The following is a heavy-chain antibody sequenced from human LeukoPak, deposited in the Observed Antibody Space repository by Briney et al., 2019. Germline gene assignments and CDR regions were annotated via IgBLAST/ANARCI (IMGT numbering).Heavy chain of an antibody. Sequence: SETLSPTCAVSGYSISSGYYWGWIRPPPGKGLEWIGSIYHSGSTYYNPSLKSRVTISVDTSKNQFSLELSSVTAADTAVYYCASGGMITFGGVIVIGWANHYFDYWGQGTLVTVSS. D-gene: IGHD3-16*02. CDR2: IYHSGST. V-gene: IGHV4-38-2*01. CDR1: GYSISSGYY. J-gene: IGHJ4*02. CDR3: ASGGMITFGGVIVIGWANHYFDY.